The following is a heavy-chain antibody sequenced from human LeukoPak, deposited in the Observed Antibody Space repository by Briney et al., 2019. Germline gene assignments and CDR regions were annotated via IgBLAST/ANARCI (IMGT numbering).Heavy chain of an antibody. Sequence: GGSLRLSCAASGFTFSSYAMSWVRQAPGKGLEWVSAISGSGGSTYYADSVKGRFTISRDNSKNTLYLQMNGLRAEDTAAYYCAKSPLSIDWFDPWGQGTLVTVSS. J-gene: IGHJ5*02. V-gene: IGHV3-23*01. CDR1: GFTFSSYA. CDR3: AKSPLSIDWFDP. D-gene: IGHD2/OR15-2a*01. CDR2: ISGSGGST.